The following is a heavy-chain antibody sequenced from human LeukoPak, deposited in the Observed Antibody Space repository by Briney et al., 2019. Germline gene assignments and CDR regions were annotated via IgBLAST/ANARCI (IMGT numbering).Heavy chain of an antibody. CDR2: ISGSGGST. J-gene: IGHJ4*02. Sequence: PGGSLRLSCAASGFTFSSYAMSWVRQAPGKGLEWVSAISGSGGSTYYAASAKRRVTISRDNSKNTLYLQMNSLRAEDTAVYYCAKDIRAYSYGYDYWGQGTLVTVSS. D-gene: IGHD5-18*01. V-gene: IGHV3-23*01. CDR1: GFTFSSYA. CDR3: AKDIRAYSYGYDY.